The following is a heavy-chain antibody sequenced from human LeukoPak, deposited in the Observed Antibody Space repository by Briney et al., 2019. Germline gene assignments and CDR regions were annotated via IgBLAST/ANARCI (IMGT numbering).Heavy chain of an antibody. J-gene: IGHJ4*02. CDR2: TYPGDSDT. CDR3: ARTAAAGAGSRYVY. D-gene: IGHD6-13*01. V-gene: IGHV5-51*01. CDR1: GYTFTSYW. Sequence: GESLKISCKGSGYTFTSYWIGWVRQMPGKNLEWMWITYPGDSDTRYSPSFQGQVTISADKSISTAYMQWSSLKASDTATYYCARTAAAGAGSRYVYWGQGTLVTVSS.